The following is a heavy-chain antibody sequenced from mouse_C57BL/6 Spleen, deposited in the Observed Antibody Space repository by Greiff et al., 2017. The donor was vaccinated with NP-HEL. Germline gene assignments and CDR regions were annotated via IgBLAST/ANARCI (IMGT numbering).Heavy chain of an antibody. CDR1: GYTFTDYY. V-gene: IGHV1-19*01. CDR2: INPYNGGT. CDR3: ARQGGREGDWYFDV. Sequence: EVQLQQSGPVLVKPGASVKMSCKASGYTFTDYYMNWVKQSHGKSLEWIGVINPYNGGTSYNQKFKGKATLTVDKSSSTAYMELNSLTSEDSAVYYCARQGGREGDWYFDVWGTGTTVTVSS. J-gene: IGHJ1*03.